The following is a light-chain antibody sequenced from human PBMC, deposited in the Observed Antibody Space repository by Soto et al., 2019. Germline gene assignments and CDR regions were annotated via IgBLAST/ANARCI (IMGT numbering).Light chain of an antibody. CDR1: QSISRC. CDR2: DAS. V-gene: IGKV1-5*01. CDR3: QHYNSYSFT. Sequence: DIQMTQSPSTLSASVGDRVTITCRASQSISRCLAWYQQKPGKAPNLLNYDASSLESGVPSRFSGSGSGTEFTLTISSLQPDDFATYYCQHYNSYSFTFGGGTEVEIK. J-gene: IGKJ4*01.